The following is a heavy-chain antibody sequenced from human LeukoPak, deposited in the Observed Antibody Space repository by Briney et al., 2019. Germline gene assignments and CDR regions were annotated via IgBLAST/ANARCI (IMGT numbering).Heavy chain of an antibody. D-gene: IGHD5-12*01. CDR3: ARRGASGYAYYFDY. CDR2: IYYSGST. V-gene: IGHV4-39*01. Sequence: SETLSLTCTVSGGSISSSSYYWGWIRQPPGKGLEWIGSIYYSGSTYYNPSLKSRVTISVDTSKNQFSPKLSSVTAADTAVYYCARRGASGYAYYFDYWGQGTLVTVPS. J-gene: IGHJ4*02. CDR1: GGSISSSSYY.